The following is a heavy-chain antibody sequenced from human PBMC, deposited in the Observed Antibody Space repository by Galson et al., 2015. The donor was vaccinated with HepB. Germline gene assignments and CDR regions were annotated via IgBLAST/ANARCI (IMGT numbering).Heavy chain of an antibody. CDR2: IYYSGIT. J-gene: IGHJ6*02. CDR1: GGSISSSYYF. D-gene: IGHD2-8*01. CDR3: AREACTNGVCYRPYSYYGVDV. V-gene: IGHV4-39*07. Sequence: ETLSLTCTVSGGSISSSYYFWGWIRQSPGKGLEWIGSIYYSGITYYNPSLKSRVTISVDTSKNQFSLKLRSVAAADTVVYFCAREACTNGVCYRPYSYYGVDVWGQGTTVTVS.